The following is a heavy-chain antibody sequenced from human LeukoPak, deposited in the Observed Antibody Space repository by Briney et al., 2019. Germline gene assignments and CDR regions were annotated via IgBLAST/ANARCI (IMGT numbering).Heavy chain of an antibody. CDR3: ARAPGVMTAFDY. D-gene: IGHD2-21*02. Sequence: PSETLSLTCTVSGGSISSSSYYWGWIRQPPGKGLEWIGYIYYSGSTNYNPSLKSRVTISVDTSKNQFSLKVSSVTAADTAVYYCARAPGVMTAFDYWGQGALVTVSS. V-gene: IGHV4-61*05. J-gene: IGHJ4*02. CDR2: IYYSGST. CDR1: GGSISSSSYY.